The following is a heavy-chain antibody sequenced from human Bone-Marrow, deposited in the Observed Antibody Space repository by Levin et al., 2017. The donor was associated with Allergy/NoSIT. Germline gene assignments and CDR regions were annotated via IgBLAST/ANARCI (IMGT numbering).Heavy chain of an antibody. J-gene: IGHJ6*02. CDR1: GYTFTSHD. CDR3: ARIIFAGFCSRYACYSYAMDV. D-gene: IGHD3-3*01. V-gene: IGHV1-8*01. Sequence: ASVKVSCKTSGYTFTSHDINWVRQATGQGLEWMGWMSPSSGNTGYAQRFQGRVTMTRNTSTDTAYMELSGLRSDDTAVYYCARIIFAGFCSRYACYSYAMDVWGQGTTVTVSS. CDR2: MSPSSGNT.